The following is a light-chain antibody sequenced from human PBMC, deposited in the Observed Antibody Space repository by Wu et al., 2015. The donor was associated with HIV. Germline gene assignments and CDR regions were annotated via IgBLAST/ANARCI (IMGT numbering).Light chain of an antibody. CDR1: QSVGSN. CDR2: GAS. CDR3: QQYDFWPRT. J-gene: IGKJ1*01. Sequence: EVVMTQSPATLPVSPGERVTLSCRASQSVGSNLAWYQQKPGQAPRLLISGASNRAAGVPARFSGSRSGTDFTLSVSSLQSEDFAIYYCQQYDFWPRTFGPGTRVEIK. V-gene: IGKV3-15*01.